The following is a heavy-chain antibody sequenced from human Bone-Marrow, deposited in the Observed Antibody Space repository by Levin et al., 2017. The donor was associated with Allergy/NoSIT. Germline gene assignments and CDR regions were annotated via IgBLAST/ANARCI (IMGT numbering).Heavy chain of an antibody. CDR1: GGSISNYY. D-gene: IGHD5-12*01. Sequence: SQTLSLTCNVSGGSISNYYWSWIRQPPGKGPEYIGNVYHTGSTNYNPSLKSRVTISVDPSKSQFSLKLTSVTAADTAVYYCARGVAVATPWFDPWGQGTLVTVSS. CDR2: VYHTGST. J-gene: IGHJ5*02. V-gene: IGHV4-59*01. CDR3: ARGVAVATPWFDP.